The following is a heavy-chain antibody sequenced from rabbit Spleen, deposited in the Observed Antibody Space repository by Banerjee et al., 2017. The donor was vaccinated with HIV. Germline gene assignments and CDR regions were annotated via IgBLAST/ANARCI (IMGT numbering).Heavy chain of an antibody. Sequence: QSLEESGGDLVKPEGSLTLTCKASGLDFSSKHYMCWVRQAPGKGLEWIGCIITSSGLTYFASWAKGRFTISKTSSTTVTLQMTSLTVADTATYFCARNYVNAFDPWGQGTLVTVS. D-gene: IGHD1-1*01. J-gene: IGHJ2*01. CDR3: ARNYVNAFDP. CDR2: IITSSGLT. CDR1: GLDFSSKHY. V-gene: IGHV1S40*01.